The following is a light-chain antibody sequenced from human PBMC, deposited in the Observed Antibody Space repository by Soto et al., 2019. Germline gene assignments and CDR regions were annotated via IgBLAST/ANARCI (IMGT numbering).Light chain of an antibody. Sequence: EIVMTQSPATLSVSPGERATLSCRASQSISNSLAWYQQKPGQAPRLLIYDTFKRVTGIPARFSGSGSGTEFTLTISSLQSEDFAFYYCQQSNYWPPTFGQGTRLAIK. CDR2: DTF. CDR3: QQSNYWPPT. CDR1: QSISNS. J-gene: IGKJ5*01. V-gene: IGKV3-15*01.